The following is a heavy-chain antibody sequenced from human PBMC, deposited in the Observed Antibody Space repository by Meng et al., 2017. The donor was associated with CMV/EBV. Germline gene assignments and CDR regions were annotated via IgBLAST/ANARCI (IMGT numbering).Heavy chain of an antibody. V-gene: IGHV4-34*01. J-gene: IGHJ5*02. Sequence: QVQLRQGGQGLSEPSETLSRTGAGEGGSFSGYYWSWNRQPTGKGLEGIGEINHSGSTNYNPSLKSRVTIAVDTSKNQFSLKLSSVTAADTAVYYCARGGNWFDPWGQGTLVTVSS. CDR1: GGSFSGYY. CDR3: ARGGNWFDP. CDR2: INHSGST.